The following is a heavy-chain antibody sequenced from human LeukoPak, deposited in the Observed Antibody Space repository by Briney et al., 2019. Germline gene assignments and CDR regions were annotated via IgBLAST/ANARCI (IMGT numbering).Heavy chain of an antibody. V-gene: IGHV4-61*01. Sequence: SETLSLTCTVSGGSVSSGSYYWSWIRQPPGKGLECIGYIYYSGSTNYNPSLKSRVTISVDTSKNQFSLKLSSVTAADTAVYYCASSARYAFDIWGQGTMVTVSS. J-gene: IGHJ3*02. CDR1: GGSVSSGSYY. CDR2: IYYSGST. D-gene: IGHD6-6*01. CDR3: ASSARYAFDI.